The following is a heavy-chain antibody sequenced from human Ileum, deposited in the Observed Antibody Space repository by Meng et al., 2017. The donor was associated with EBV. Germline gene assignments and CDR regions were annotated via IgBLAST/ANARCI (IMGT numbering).Heavy chain of an antibody. J-gene: IGHJ5*02. D-gene: IGHD2-15*01. CDR1: GFTFSSYA. Sequence: EVALVESGGGLVQPGGSLRLSCAASGFTFSSYAMTWVRQAPGKGLEWVSVISGSGGSIYYADSVKGRFTISRDNSKNTLYMQMNSLRAEDSAVYYCAKGGSTLLKWFDPWGQGTLVTVSS. CDR3: AKGGSTLLKWFDP. V-gene: IGHV3-23*04. CDR2: ISGSGGSI.